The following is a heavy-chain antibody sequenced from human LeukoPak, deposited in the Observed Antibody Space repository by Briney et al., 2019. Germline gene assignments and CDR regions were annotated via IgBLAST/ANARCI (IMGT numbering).Heavy chain of an antibody. J-gene: IGHJ4*02. Sequence: GASVKVSCKASGYTFTSYYMHWVRQAPGQGLEWMGIINPSGGSTSYAQKFQGRVTMTRDTSTSTVYMELSRLRSEDTAVYYCARGRITMVRGVITPPHYWGQGTLVTVSS. V-gene: IGHV1-46*01. D-gene: IGHD3-10*01. CDR3: ARGRITMVRGVITPPHY. CDR1: GYTFTSYY. CDR2: INPSGGST.